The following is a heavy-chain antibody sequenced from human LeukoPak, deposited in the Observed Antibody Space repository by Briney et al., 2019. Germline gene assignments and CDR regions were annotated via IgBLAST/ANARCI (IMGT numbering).Heavy chain of an antibody. CDR2: IYYSGST. CDR3: ARDPYGGNSFDY. Sequence: SQTLSLTCTVSGGAISSGGYYWSWIRQHPGKGLEWIGYIYYSGSTYYNPSLKSRVTISVDTSKNQFSLKLSSVTAAGTAVYYCARDPYGGNSFDYWGQGTLVTVSS. J-gene: IGHJ4*02. V-gene: IGHV4-31*03. D-gene: IGHD4-23*01. CDR1: GGAISSGGYY.